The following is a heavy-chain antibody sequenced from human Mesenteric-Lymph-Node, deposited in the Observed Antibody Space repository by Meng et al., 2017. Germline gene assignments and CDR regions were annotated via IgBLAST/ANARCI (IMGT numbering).Heavy chain of an antibody. CDR2: ISGGDGST. D-gene: IGHD1-1*01. J-gene: IGHJ3*02. CDR1: GFNFNIFG. CDR3: AKLWWNGGRTFDI. V-gene: IGHV3-23*01. Sequence: GSLRLSCAASGFNFNIFGMAWVRQAPGKGLQWVSTISGGDGSTSYVDSVKGRFTISKDISENTLHLQMNSLTADDTAIYYCAKLWWNGGRTFDIWGQGTEVTVSS.